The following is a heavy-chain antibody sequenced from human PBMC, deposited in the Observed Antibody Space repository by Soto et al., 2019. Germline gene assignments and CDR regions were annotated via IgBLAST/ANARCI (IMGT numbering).Heavy chain of an antibody. CDR1: GGSISSYY. V-gene: IGHV4-59*08. J-gene: IGHJ4*02. Sequence: QVQLQESGPGLVKPSETLSLTCTVSGGSISSYYWSWIRQPPGKGLEWIGYIYYSGSTNYNPSLKSRVTISVDTSKNQSPLKLSSVTAADTAVYYCARPGDSSGYYPCDYWGQGTLVTVSS. CDR3: ARPGDSSGYYPCDY. D-gene: IGHD3-22*01. CDR2: IYYSGST.